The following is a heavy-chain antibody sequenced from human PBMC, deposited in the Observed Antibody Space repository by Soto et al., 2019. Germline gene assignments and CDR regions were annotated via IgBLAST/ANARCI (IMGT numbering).Heavy chain of an antibody. J-gene: IGHJ4*02. Sequence: GVSLRLACSASVFTFNSYGMHWVRQAPGKGLEWVAVIWYDGSNKYYADSVKGRFTISRDNSKNTLYLQMNSLRAEDTAVYYCARDSANGGFDYWGQGPLVTVSS. CDR2: IWYDGSNK. CDR3: ARDSANGGFDY. V-gene: IGHV3-33*01. CDR1: VFTFNSYG. D-gene: IGHD2-15*01.